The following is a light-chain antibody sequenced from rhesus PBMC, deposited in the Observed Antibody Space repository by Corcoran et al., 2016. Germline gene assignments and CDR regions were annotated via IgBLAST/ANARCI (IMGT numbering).Light chain of an antibody. CDR2: GAS. CDR1: PGIYTW. Sequence: DIQMTQSPSSLSASVGDKVTITCHASPGIYTWLAWYQQNTGKAPKPLIYGASSLQGGVPSRFSGSGAGAVFTLTISSLQPEDFATYDWQQYDDLPRTFGPGTKVEIK. J-gene: IGKJ1*01. V-gene: IGKV1-19*01. CDR3: QQYDDLPRT.